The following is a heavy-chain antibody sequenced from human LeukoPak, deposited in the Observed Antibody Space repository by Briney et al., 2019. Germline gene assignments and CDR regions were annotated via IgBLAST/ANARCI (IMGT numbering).Heavy chain of an antibody. CDR2: IYYSGST. D-gene: IGHD6-13*01. V-gene: IGHV4-59*01. CDR1: GGSISSYY. Sequence: SETLSLTCTVSGGSISSYYWSWIRQPPGKGLEWIGYIYYSGSTNYNPSLKSRVTISVDTSKNQFSLKLSSVTAADTAVYYCARDNDGAAAGSFDYWGQGTLDTVSS. CDR3: ARDNDGAAAGSFDY. J-gene: IGHJ4*02.